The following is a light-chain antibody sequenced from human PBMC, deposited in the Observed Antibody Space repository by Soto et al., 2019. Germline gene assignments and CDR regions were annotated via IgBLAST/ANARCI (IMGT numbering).Light chain of an antibody. CDR2: GAS. J-gene: IGKJ1*01. Sequence: EIVMTQSPATLPVSPGERVTLSCRASQSISINLAWYQRKPGQSPRLLFSGASTRATGVPVRFSGSGSGTEFTLSISSLQSEDFAVYFCQQHNNWPPTFGQGTKVEI. V-gene: IGKV3-15*01. CDR1: QSISIN. CDR3: QQHNNWPPT.